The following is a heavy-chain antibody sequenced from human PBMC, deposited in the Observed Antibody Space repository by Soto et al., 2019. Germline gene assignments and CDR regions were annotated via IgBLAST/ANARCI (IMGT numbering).Heavy chain of an antibody. D-gene: IGHD2-21*02. CDR2: VEEDGSDI. V-gene: IGHV3-7*01. Sequence: LRLSCAASGFNFNSYRVSWVRQAPGKGLEWLACVEEDGSDIYYADSVKGRFTISRDNTKNSLSLQMNSLRAEDTAVYYCAREETAWPLAYGLDVWGQGTTVTVSS. CDR1: GFNFNSYR. J-gene: IGHJ6*02. CDR3: AREETAWPLAYGLDV.